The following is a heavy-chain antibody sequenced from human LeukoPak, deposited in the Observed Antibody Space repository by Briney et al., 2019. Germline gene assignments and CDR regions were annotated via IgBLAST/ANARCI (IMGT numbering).Heavy chain of an antibody. J-gene: IGHJ5*02. D-gene: IGHD6-19*01. CDR3: ARAGASGWYAAGWFDP. Sequence: GGPLRLSCAASGFPFNNYWIHWVRQAPGKGLMWVSSINTDGRTTRYAASVQGRFTISRDNAKNTLSLQMYSLRDDDTAVYYCARAGASGWYAAGWFDPWGQGTLVTVSS. V-gene: IGHV3-74*01. CDR2: INTDGRTT. CDR1: GFPFNNYW.